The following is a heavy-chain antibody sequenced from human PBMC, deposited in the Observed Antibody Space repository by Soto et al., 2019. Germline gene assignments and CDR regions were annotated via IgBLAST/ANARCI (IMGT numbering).Heavy chain of an antibody. J-gene: IGHJ4*02. D-gene: IGHD3-3*01. CDR1: GYTFRNYG. CDR3: ARDLVSGSDFWRAYNGGYFDY. CDR2: ISPYNGNT. Sequence: QVQLVQSGAEVKRPGVSVKVSCKASGYTFRNYGITWVRQAPGQGLEWMAWISPYNGNTNYAQDLQGRVTMTTDTSTSTAYMELRRLTSEHTAMYYCARDLVSGSDFWRAYNGGYFDYWGQGTLVTVSS. V-gene: IGHV1-18*01.